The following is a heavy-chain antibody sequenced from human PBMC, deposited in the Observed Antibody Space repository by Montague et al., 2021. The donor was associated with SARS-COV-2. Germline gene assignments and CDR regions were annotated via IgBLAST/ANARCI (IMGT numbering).Heavy chain of an antibody. CDR2: TNYRSKWTS. V-gene: IGHV6-1*01. CDR1: GDSVWSNTAA. CDR3: VRDTGSAQAGFDA. Sequence: CAISGDSVWSNTAAWNWIRQSPSGGLEWQGRTNYRSKWTSDYATXVEGRISIDPDTSKNQFFLHLRSVTPEDTGAYYCVRDTGSAQAGFDAWGQGTLVTVSS. D-gene: IGHD4-17*01. J-gene: IGHJ4*02.